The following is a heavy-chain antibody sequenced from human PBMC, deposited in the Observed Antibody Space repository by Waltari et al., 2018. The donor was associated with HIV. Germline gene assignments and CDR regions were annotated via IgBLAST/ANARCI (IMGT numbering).Heavy chain of an antibody. J-gene: IGHJ3*02. Sequence: EVQLVESGGGLVQPGGSLRLYCAASGFTFSNYWMNWVRPPQTKGLEWVANIKDDGREEYYVDSVKGRFTISRDNAKNSLYLQMNSLRVEDTAVYYCARLVYTGSYIDSFDIWGQGTKATVSS. CDR3: ARLVYTGSYIDSFDI. V-gene: IGHV3-7*01. CDR1: GFTFSNYW. D-gene: IGHD1-26*01. CDR2: IKDDGREE.